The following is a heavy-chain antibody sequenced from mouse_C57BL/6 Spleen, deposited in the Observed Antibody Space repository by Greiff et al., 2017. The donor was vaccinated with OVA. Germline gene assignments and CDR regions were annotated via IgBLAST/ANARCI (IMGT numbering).Heavy chain of an antibody. V-gene: IGHV3-6*01. Sequence: DVKLQESGPGLVKPSQSLSLTCSVTGYSITSGYYWNWIRQFPGNKLEWMGYISYDGSNNYNPSLKNRISITRDTSKNQFFLKLNSVTTEDTATYYCARVLLIYYAMDYWGQGTSVTVSS. J-gene: IGHJ4*01. CDR1: GYSITSGYY. CDR2: ISYDGSN. CDR3: ARVLLIYYAMDY. D-gene: IGHD1-1*01.